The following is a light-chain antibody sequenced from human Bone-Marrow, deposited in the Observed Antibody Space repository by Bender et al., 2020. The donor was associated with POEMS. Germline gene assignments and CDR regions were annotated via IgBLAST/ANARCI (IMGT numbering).Light chain of an antibody. V-gene: IGLV1-47*01. CDR1: SSNIGSNY. J-gene: IGLJ1*01. Sequence: QSVLTQPPSASETPGQTVTISCSGGSSNIGSNYVYWYQHLPGTAPKVLIYMEHRRPSGVPDRFSGSKSGTSASLAITGLQPEDEAVYYCQSFDTRLNGHVFGTGTKVAVL. CDR3: QSFDTRLNGHV. CDR2: MEH.